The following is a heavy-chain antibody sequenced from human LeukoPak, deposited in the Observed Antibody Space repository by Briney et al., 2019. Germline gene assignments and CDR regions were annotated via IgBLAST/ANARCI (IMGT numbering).Heavy chain of an antibody. Sequence: GGSLSLSCAASGFTFSSYWMSWVRQAPGKGLEWVANIKQDGSEKYYVDSVKGRFTISRDNAKNSLFLQMDSLRAEDTAVYYCAGGAGWLIDYWGQGTLVTVSS. J-gene: IGHJ4*02. V-gene: IGHV3-7*03. D-gene: IGHD3-16*01. CDR1: GFTFSSYW. CDR2: IKQDGSEK. CDR3: AGGAGWLIDY.